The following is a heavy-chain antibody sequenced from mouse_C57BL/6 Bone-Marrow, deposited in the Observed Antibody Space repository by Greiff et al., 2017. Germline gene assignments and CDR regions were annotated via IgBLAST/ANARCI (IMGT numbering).Heavy chain of an antibody. J-gene: IGHJ4*01. CDR1: DYSFPSYD. CDR3: ARHGGP. V-gene: IGHV5-2*01. CDR2: INTNDGST. Sequence: EVQLLQSGGGLVQPGESLKLSCESSDYSFPSYDMYWVRQTPGQRLELVAAINTNDGSTYYPDTMESRFILTRDHTNKTLYLQLSSLRSEDTALYYGARHGGPWGQGTSVTVSS.